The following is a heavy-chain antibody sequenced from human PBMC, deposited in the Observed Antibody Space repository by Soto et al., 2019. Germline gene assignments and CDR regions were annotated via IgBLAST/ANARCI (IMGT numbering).Heavy chain of an antibody. V-gene: IGHV3-21*01. J-gene: IGHJ4*02. CDR1: GFTFSSYS. D-gene: IGHD6-13*01. CDR2: ISSSSNYI. Sequence: GGSLRLSCAVSGFTFSSYSMNWVRQAPGKGLEWVASISSSSNYIFYADSMKGRITISRDNAKNSLYLQMSSLRAEDTAVYYCARVHSSSYHYFDYWGQGTLVTVSS. CDR3: ARVHSSSYHYFDY.